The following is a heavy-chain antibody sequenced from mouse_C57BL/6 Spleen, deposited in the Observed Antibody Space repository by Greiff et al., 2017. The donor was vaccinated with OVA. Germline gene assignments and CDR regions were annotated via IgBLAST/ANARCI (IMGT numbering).Heavy chain of an antibody. D-gene: IGHD1-1*01. J-gene: IGHJ4*01. CDR2: IYPGDGDT. Sequence: QVQLQQSGAELVKPGASVKISCKASGYAFSSYWMNWVKQRPGKGLEWIGQIYPGDGDTNYNGKFKGKATLTADKSSSTAYLQLRSLTSEDSAVFLCERYTTVVDDDMDYWGQGTTVTVSS. V-gene: IGHV1-80*01. CDR1: GYAFSSYW. CDR3: ERYTTVVDDDMDY.